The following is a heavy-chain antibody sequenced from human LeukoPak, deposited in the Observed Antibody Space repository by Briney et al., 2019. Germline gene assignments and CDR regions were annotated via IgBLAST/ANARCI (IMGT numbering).Heavy chain of an antibody. CDR2: IVVGSGNT. V-gene: IGHV1-58*01. CDR1: GFTFTSSA. Sequence: SVKVSCKASGFTFTSSAVQWVRQARGQRLEWIGWIVVGSGNTNYAQKFQERATITRDMSTSTAYMELSSLRSEDTAVYYCAAENVYYDSSGYYFGPWYYFDYWGQGTLVTVSS. CDR3: AAENVYYDSSGYYFGPWYYFDY. J-gene: IGHJ4*02. D-gene: IGHD3-22*01.